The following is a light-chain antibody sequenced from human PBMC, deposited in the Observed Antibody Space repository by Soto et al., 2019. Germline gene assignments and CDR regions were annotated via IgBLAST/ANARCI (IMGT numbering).Light chain of an antibody. CDR3: QPHTIWIT. CDR1: QSVSSY. V-gene: IGKV3-11*01. J-gene: IGKJ5*01. Sequence: EIVLTQSPATLSLSPGERATLSCRASQSVSSYLAWYQQKPGQAPRLLIYDASNRATGIPARFSGSGSGTDFTLTISSLESEDFAVDYRQPHTIWITFGQGTRL. CDR2: DAS.